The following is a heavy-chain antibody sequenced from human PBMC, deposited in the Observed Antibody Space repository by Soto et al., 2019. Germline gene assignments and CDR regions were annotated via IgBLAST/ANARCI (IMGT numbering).Heavy chain of an antibody. CDR3: ARHQFNVNAIDFDS. CDR2: VYYTGRT. D-gene: IGHD2-21*01. CDR1: GGSISDGLYC. Sequence: QLQLQESGPGPVKPSETLSLTCTVSGGSISDGLYCWGWIRQPPGKELEWIGSVYYTGRTFYNPSLKSRVTISADTSQNQFSLRLTSVTAADMAVYFCARHQFNVNAIDFDSWGQGTQVTVSS. J-gene: IGHJ4*02. V-gene: IGHV4-39*01.